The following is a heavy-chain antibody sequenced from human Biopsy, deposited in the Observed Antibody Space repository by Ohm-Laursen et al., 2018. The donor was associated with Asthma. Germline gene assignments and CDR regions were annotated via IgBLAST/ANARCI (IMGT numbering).Heavy chain of an antibody. J-gene: IGHJ4*02. Sequence: LSLTCAVSGDSIDSGDYSWTWIRQSPGVGLEWIGYIYRNGDTYYNPTPKNRVTISIDRSKNQFSLRLRSVTAADTAVYYCARGWNCGGDCYSLDSWGQGTLVTVSS. CDR3: ARGWNCGGDCYSLDS. V-gene: IGHV4-30-2*06. CDR1: GDSIDSGDYS. D-gene: IGHD2-21*02. CDR2: IYRNGDT.